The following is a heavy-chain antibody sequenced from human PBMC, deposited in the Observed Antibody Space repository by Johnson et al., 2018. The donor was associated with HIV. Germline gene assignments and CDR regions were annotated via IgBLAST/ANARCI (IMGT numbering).Heavy chain of an antibody. D-gene: IGHD6-6*01. Sequence: VQLVESGGGVVQPGRSLRLSCAASGFTFSSYAMHWVRQAPCKGLEWVAVISYDGSNKYYADSVKGRFTISRDNSKNTLYLQMNSLRAEDTAVYYCARATRSSSSGRHDAFDIWVQGTMVTVSS. CDR3: ARATRSSSSGRHDAFDI. J-gene: IGHJ3*02. CDR1: GFTFSSYA. V-gene: IGHV3-30*04. CDR2: ISYDGSNK.